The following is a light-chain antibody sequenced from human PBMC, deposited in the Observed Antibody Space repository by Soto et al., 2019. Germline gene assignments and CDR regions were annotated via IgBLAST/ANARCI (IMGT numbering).Light chain of an antibody. CDR3: SSYTSSSTRV. J-gene: IGLJ1*01. CDR2: EVS. CDR1: SSDVGSNSL. Sequence: QSVLTQPASVSPSPGQSSTISCTETSSDVGSNSLASSYQQVPGKAPNLMIYEVSTRPSGGSNRFSGSKSGNTAFLTISGLQAEDEADYYCSSYTSSSTRVFGTGTTVTVL. V-gene: IGLV2-14*02.